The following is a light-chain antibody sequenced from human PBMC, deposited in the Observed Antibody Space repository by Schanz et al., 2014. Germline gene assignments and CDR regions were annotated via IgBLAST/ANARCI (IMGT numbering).Light chain of an antibody. Sequence: EIVLTQSPGTLSLSPGERATLSCRASQSVSSSYLAWYQQKPGQAPRLLIYDASNRATGIPARFSGSGSGTDFTLTISSLEPEDFAVYYCHQYGSSHPYTFGQGTKLEIK. CDR3: HQYGSSHPYT. J-gene: IGKJ2*01. CDR2: DAS. V-gene: IGKV3-20*01. CDR1: QSVSSSY.